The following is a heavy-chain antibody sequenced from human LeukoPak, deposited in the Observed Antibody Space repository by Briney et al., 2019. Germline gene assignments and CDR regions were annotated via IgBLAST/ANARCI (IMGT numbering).Heavy chain of an antibody. D-gene: IGHD1-26*01. CDR2: ISWNSGSI. J-gene: IGHJ4*02. V-gene: IGHV3-9*01. CDR3: ANVGYYSNAFDY. Sequence: GRSLRLSCAASGFTFDDYAMHWVRQAPGKGLEWVSGISWNSGSIGYADSVKGRFTISRDNAKNSLYLQMNSLRAEDTALYYCANVGYYSNAFDYWGQGTLVTVSS. CDR1: GFTFDDYA.